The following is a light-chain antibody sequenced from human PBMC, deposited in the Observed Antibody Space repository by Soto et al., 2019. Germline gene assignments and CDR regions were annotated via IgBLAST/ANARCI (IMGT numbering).Light chain of an antibody. CDR2: EVT. CDR3: SSYAGSSVV. V-gene: IGLV2-8*01. J-gene: IGLJ1*01. Sequence: QSVLTQPPSASGSPGQSVTISCTGTSIDVGAYEYVSWYQHHPGRAPKLILYEVTKRPSGVPGRFSGSKSGNTASLTVPGLQAEDEADYYCSSYAGSSVVFGTGTKVTVL. CDR1: SIDVGAYEY.